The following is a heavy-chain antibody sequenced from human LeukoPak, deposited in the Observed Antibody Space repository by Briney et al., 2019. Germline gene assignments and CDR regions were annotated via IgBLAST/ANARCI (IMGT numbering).Heavy chain of an antibody. Sequence: GASVKVSCKASGYTFTSYYMHWVRQAPGQGLEWMGIISPSGGSTSYAQKFQGRVTMTRDTSTSTVYMELSSLRSEDTAVYYCAREVVGATDAFDIWGQGTMVTVSS. D-gene: IGHD1-26*01. V-gene: IGHV1-46*01. J-gene: IGHJ3*02. CDR2: ISPSGGST. CDR3: AREVVGATDAFDI. CDR1: GYTFTSYY.